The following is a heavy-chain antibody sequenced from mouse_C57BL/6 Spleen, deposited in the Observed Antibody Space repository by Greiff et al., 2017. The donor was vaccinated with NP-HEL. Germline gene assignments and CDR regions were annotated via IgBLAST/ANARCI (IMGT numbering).Heavy chain of an antibody. CDR3: ALSYYDYDGENYFDY. J-gene: IGHJ2*01. CDR1: GYTFTDYY. CDR2: INPNNGGT. Sequence: VQLQQSGPELVKPGASVKISCKASGYTFTDYYMNWVKQSHGKSLEWIGDINPNNGGTSYNQKFKGKATLTVDKSSSTAYMELRSLTSEDSAVYYCALSYYDYDGENYFDYWGQGTTLTVSS. V-gene: IGHV1-26*01. D-gene: IGHD2-4*01.